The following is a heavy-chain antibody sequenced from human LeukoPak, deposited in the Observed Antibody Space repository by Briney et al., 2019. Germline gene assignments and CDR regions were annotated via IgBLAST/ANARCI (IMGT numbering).Heavy chain of an antibody. CDR3: ANTQSPIAATRRG. J-gene: IGHJ4*02. V-gene: IGHV3-23*01. D-gene: IGHD6-13*01. Sequence: GGSLRPSCAASGFTFSSYAMSWVRQAPGKGLEWVSAISGSGGSTYYADSVKGRFTISRDNSKNTLYLQMNSLRAEDTAVYYCANTQSPIAATRRGWGQGTLVTVSS. CDR1: GFTFSSYA. CDR2: ISGSGGST.